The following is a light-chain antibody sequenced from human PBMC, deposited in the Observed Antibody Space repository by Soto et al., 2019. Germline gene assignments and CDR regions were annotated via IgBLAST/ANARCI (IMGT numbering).Light chain of an antibody. Sequence: DIKMTQSPSTLSASVGDTVTVTCRASQSVSGWLAWYQQKPGKAPKLLISTASTLQSGVPSRFSGSGSGTEFTLTISSLQPEDFATYYCQQVKTYPRTFGGGTKVDIK. CDR2: TAS. CDR3: QQVKTYPRT. CDR1: QSVSGW. V-gene: IGKV1-5*01. J-gene: IGKJ4*01.